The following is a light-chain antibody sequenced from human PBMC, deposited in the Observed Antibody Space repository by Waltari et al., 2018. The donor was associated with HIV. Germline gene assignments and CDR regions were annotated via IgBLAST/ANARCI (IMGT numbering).Light chain of an antibody. CDR3: CSYAGSSNVV. Sequence: QSALTQPASVSGSPGQSITISCTGTSSDVGSYNLVSCYQQHPGKAPKLMIYEGSKRPSGVSKRFSGSKAGNTASLTIAGLQAEDEADYYCCSYAGSSNVVFGGGTKLTVL. CDR2: EGS. CDR1: SSDVGSYNL. V-gene: IGLV2-23*01. J-gene: IGLJ2*01.